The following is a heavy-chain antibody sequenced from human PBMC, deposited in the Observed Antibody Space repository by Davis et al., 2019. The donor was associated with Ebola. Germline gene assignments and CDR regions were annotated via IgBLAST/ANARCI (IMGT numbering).Heavy chain of an antibody. V-gene: IGHV4-59*11. D-gene: IGHD3-22*01. CDR2: IYDSGST. CDR3: ARVYWYDSSAYSYLDS. CDR1: GGSISSHY. Sequence: PSETLSLTCTVSGGSISSHYWSWIRQPPGKGLEWIGYIYDSGSTNYNPSLKSRVTISVDTSKNQLSLNLSSVTAADTAVYYCARVYWYDSSAYSYLDSWGQGALVTVSS. J-gene: IGHJ4*02.